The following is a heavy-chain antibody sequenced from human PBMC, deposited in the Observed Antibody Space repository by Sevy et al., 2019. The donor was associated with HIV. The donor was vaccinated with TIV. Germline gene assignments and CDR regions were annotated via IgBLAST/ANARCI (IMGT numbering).Heavy chain of an antibody. J-gene: IGHJ1*01. CDR1: GFTFSNYA. V-gene: IGHV3-30*02. D-gene: IGHD1-1*01. CDR3: ALERLSSNVAEYFQN. Sequence: GGSLRLSCAATGFTFSNYAMHWVRQTPGKGLEWVAIIWSDGRFENHGDSVKGRFTISRDNSKNALYLQMNSLRAEDTAVYYCALERLSSNVAEYFQNWGQGTLVTVSS. CDR2: IWSDGRFE.